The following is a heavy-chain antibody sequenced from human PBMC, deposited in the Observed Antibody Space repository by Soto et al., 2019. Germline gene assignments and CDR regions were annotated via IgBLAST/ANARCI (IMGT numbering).Heavy chain of an antibody. CDR1: GYSVSSSDYY. D-gene: IGHD2-15*01. CDR3: APLTVSLSGPYGIHV. CDR2: MFYSGLT. V-gene: IGHV4-39*01. Sequence: PSETLSLTCSVSGYSVSSSDYYWAWIRQPPGKGLEWIGSMFYSGLTYYNPSLKSRVTLSVDTSKNHFSVRLNSVTAADTAVYYCAPLTVSLSGPYGIHVWGQGTTVPVSS. J-gene: IGHJ6*02.